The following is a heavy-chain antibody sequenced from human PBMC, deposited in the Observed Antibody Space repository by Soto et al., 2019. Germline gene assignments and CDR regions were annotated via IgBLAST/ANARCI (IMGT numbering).Heavy chain of an antibody. V-gene: IGHV3-23*01. J-gene: IGHJ3*02. Sequence: DVQLLESGGGLVQPGGSLRLSCAASGFTFSSYGMTWVRQAPGKGLEWVSVVSGSGRSTYYADSVKGRFTISRDNSKNXLYLQMNSLRAEDTAVYYCAKDRDSSGYYYDAFDIWGQGTMVTVSS. CDR2: VSGSGRST. D-gene: IGHD3-22*01. CDR3: AKDRDSSGYYYDAFDI. CDR1: GFTFSSYG.